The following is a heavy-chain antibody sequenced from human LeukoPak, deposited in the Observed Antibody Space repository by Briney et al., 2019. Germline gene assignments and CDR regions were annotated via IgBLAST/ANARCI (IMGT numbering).Heavy chain of an antibody. Sequence: ASVKVSCKASGYTFTSYGISWVRQAPGQGLEWMGWISAYNGNTNYAQKLQGRVTMTTDTSTSTAYMELRSLRSDDTAVYYCARDPGVESEQWLVAGRSYYYYYYGMDVWGQGTTVTVSS. CDR1: GYTFTSYG. D-gene: IGHD6-19*01. J-gene: IGHJ6*02. V-gene: IGHV1-18*01. CDR3: ARDPGVESEQWLVAGRSYYYYYYGMDV. CDR2: ISAYNGNT.